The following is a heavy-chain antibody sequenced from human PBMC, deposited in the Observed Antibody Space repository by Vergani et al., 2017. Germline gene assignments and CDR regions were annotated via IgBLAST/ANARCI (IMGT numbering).Heavy chain of an antibody. J-gene: IGHJ5*02. D-gene: IGHD2-2*01. Sequence: QVQLVQSGAEVKKPGSSVKVSCKASGGTFSSYAISWVRQAPGQGLEWMGGIIPIFGTANYAQKFQGRVTITADESTSTAYMELSSLRSEDTAVYYCAWGACVVPAAHGFWFDPWGQGTLVTVSS. CDR3: AWGACVVPAAHGFWFDP. CDR1: GGTFSSYA. V-gene: IGHV1-69*01. CDR2: IIPIFGTA.